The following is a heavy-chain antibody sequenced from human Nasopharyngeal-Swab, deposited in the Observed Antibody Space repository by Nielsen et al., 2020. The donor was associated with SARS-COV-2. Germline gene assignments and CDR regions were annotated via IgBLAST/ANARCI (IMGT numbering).Heavy chain of an antibody. CDR1: GFTFRNYG. Sequence: GESLKISCSASGFTFRNYGMHWVRQAPGKGLQYVSGISRDGGSTYHANSVQGRFTISRDDSKNMLDLQMSGLRVEGSAVYYCARARYWLAASGPFFDYWGQGTLVTVSS. D-gene: IGHD6-13*01. V-gene: IGHV3-64D*06. CDR2: ISRDGGST. J-gene: IGHJ4*02. CDR3: ARARYWLAASGPFFDY.